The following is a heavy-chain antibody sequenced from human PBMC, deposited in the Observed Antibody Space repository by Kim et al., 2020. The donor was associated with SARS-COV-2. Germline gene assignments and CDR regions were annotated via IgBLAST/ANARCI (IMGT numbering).Heavy chain of an antibody. Sequence: GGSLRLSCAASGLTFSSYAMHWVRQAPGKGLEWVAVISYDGSNKYYADSVKGLFTISRDNSKNTLYLQMNSLRAEDTAVYYCARVWEQWLVLSWFDPWGQGTLVTVSS. D-gene: IGHD6-19*01. CDR2: ISYDGSNK. V-gene: IGHV3-30-3*01. CDR3: ARVWEQWLVLSWFDP. CDR1: GLTFSSYA. J-gene: IGHJ5*02.